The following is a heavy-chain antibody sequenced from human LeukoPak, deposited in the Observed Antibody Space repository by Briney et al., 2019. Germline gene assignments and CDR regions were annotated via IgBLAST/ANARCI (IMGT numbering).Heavy chain of an antibody. Sequence: PSETLSLTCTVSGGSISSGGFYWSWIRQHPGKGLEWIGYIYYSGRTYYNPSLKSQLTISQDTSKNQFSLRLRSVTAADTAVYYCARAPSDAWFDPWGQGTLVTVSS. D-gene: IGHD2-8*01. CDR1: GGSISSGGFY. J-gene: IGHJ5*02. CDR3: ARAPSDAWFDP. CDR2: IYYSGRT. V-gene: IGHV4-31*01.